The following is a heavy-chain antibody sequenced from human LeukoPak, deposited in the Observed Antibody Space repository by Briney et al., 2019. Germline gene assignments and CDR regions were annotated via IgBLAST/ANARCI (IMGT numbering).Heavy chain of an antibody. J-gene: IGHJ4*02. D-gene: IGHD3-10*01. CDR3: TNSITMVRGVIPHFDY. V-gene: IGHV3-49*04. CDR1: GFSFSTTW. Sequence: GGSLRPSCAASGFSFSTTWMTWVRQAPGKGLEWVGFIRSKAYGGTTEYAASVKGRFTISRDDSKSIAYLQMNSLKTEDTAVYYCTNSITMVRGVIPHFDYWGQGTLVTVSS. CDR2: IRSKAYGGTT.